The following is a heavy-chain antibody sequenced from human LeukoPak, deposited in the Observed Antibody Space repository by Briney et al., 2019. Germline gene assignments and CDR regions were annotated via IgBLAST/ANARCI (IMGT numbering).Heavy chain of an antibody. V-gene: IGHV3-23*01. D-gene: IGHD6-19*01. CDR3: AKRGSGWYEDYYYYMDV. J-gene: IGHJ6*03. CDR1: GFTFSSYE. CDR2: IGGSGGAT. Sequence: GGSLRLSCAASGFTFSSYEMNWVRQAPGKGLEWVSAIGGSGGATYYADSVKGRFTISRDNSKNTLYLQMNSLRAEDTAVYYCAKRGSGWYEDYYYYMDVWGKGTTVTISS.